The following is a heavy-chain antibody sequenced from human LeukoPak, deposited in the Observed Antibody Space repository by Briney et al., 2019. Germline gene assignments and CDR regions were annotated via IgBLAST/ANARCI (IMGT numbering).Heavy chain of an antibody. V-gene: IGHV3-7*01. CDR2: IKEDGSEI. CDR3: AREENYYYMGV. J-gene: IGHJ6*03. CDR1: GFTFSYYW. Sequence: GGSLRLSCAASGFTFSYYWMSWVRQAPGKGLEWVANIKEDGSEIYYVDSVKGRFTISRDSAKNSMYLQMNSLRAEDTAVYYCAREENYYYMGVWGKGTTVTVSS.